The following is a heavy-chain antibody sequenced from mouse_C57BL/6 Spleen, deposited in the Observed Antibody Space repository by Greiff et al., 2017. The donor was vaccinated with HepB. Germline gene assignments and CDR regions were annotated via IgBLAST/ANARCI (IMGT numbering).Heavy chain of an antibody. CDR3: ARVGLDGYYQYFDV. D-gene: IGHD2-3*01. J-gene: IGHJ1*03. V-gene: IGHV1-52*01. CDR2: IDPSDSET. CDR1: GYTFTSYW. Sequence: QVQLQQPGAELVRPGSSVKLSCKASGYTFTSYWMHWVKQRPIQGLEWIGNIDPSDSETHYNQKFKDKATLTVDKSSSTAYMQLSSLTSEDSAVYYCARVGLDGYYQYFDVWGTGTTVTVSS.